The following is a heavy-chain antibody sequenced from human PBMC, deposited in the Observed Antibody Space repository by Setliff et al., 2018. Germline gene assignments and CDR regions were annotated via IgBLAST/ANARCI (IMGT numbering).Heavy chain of an antibody. Sequence: PGGSLRLSCAASGFTFVNYWMHWVRQAPGKGLVWVSRVNSDGSSTIYADSVKGRFTISRDNAKNSLYLQMNSLRAEDTAVYYCASPSGSYVSDAFDIWGQGTMVTVSS. D-gene: IGHD1-26*01. CDR3: ASPSGSYVSDAFDI. V-gene: IGHV3-74*01. CDR1: GFTFVNYW. J-gene: IGHJ3*02. CDR2: VNSDGSST.